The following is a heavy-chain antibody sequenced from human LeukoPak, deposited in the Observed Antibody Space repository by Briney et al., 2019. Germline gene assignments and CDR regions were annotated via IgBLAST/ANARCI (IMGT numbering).Heavy chain of an antibody. CDR2: IYYSGST. J-gene: IGHJ3*02. CDR1: GGSISSYY. D-gene: IGHD1-26*01. Sequence: PSGTLSLTCTVSGGSISSYYWSWIRQPPGKGLEWIGYIYYSGSTNYNPSLKSRVTISVDTSKNQFSLKLSSVTAADTAVYYCARDTGGSYSDAFDIWGQGTMVTVSS. V-gene: IGHV4-59*01. CDR3: ARDTGGSYSDAFDI.